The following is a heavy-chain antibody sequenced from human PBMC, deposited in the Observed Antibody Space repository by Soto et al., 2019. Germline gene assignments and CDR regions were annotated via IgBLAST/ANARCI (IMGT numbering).Heavy chain of an antibody. CDR1: GFTFNTYA. CDR3: ARDPMDGSGWYFDH. V-gene: IGHV1-18*04. CDR2: ISASNGNT. J-gene: IGHJ4*02. D-gene: IGHD6-19*01. Sequence: QVPLVQSGAEEKKPGASVQVSCKASGFTFNTYAITWVRQAPGQGLEYMGWISASNGNTNYAQKFRGRVTMNTDASTSTAYMELRSLRSDDTAVYYCARDPMDGSGWYFDHWGQGTLVTVST.